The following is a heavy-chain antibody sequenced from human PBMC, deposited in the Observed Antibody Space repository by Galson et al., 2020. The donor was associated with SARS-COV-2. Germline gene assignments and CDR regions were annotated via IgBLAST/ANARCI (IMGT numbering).Heavy chain of an antibody. CDR1: GGSISSGSYF. D-gene: IGHD3-3*01. J-gene: IGHJ6*04. Sequence: SETLSLTCTVSGGSISSGSYFWSWIRQPAGKGLEWIGHIYATGSNKYNPSLGSRVAMSVDTSKNQFSLKLSSVTAADTAVYYCAREARFFLDVWGKGTMVIVSS. V-gene: IGHV4-61*09. CDR2: IYATGSN. CDR3: AREARFFLDV.